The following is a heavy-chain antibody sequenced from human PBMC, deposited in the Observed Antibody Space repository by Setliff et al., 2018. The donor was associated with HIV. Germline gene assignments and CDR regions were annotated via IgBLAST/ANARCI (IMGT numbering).Heavy chain of an antibody. CDR2: IYSGGDT. Sequence: GGSLRLSCAVSGFTVSNNFMTWVRQAPGKGLEWVSVIYSGGDTFYADSVKGRFSISRDKVKNILYLQMNSLRAEDTAVYYCARDRLSGSYSDLWGQGTLVTVSS. V-gene: IGHV3-66*02. CDR1: GFTVSNNF. J-gene: IGHJ4*02. CDR3: ARDRLSGSYSDL. D-gene: IGHD1-26*01.